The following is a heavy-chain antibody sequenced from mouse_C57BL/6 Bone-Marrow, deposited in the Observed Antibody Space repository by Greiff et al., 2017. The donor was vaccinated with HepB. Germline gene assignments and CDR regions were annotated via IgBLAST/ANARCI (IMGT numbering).Heavy chain of an antibody. CDR1: GFTFSSYT. CDR2: ISGGGGNT. CDR3: ARHGSSFYWYFDV. V-gene: IGHV5-9*01. Sequence: EVMLVESGGGLVKPGGSLKLSCAASGFTFSSYTMSWVRQTPEKRLEWVATISGGGGNTYYPDNAKNTLYLQMSSLRSEDTALYYCARHGSSFYWYFDVWGTGTTVTVSS. D-gene: IGHD1-1*01. J-gene: IGHJ1*03.